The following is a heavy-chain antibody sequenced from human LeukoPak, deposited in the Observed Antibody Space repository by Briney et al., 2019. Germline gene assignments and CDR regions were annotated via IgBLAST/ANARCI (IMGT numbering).Heavy chain of an antibody. V-gene: IGHV4-39*01. CDR3: ARSSMFRGVTFDY. J-gene: IGHJ4*02. D-gene: IGHD3-10*01. Sequence: SETLSLTCTVSGGSVNSSSYYWGWIRQPPGKALEWIGSVYHGGYTYYNPSLKSRVTISIDTSKNQFSLRLSSVTAADTAVYYCARSSMFRGVTFDYWGQGTLVTVSS. CDR1: GGSVNSSSYY. CDR2: VYHGGYT.